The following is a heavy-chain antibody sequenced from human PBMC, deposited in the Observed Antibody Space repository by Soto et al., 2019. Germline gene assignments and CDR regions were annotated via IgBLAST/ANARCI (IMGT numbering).Heavy chain of an antibody. D-gene: IGHD3-3*01. CDR2: IGAYNGDT. J-gene: IGHJ5*02. V-gene: IGHV1-18*01. Sequence: QVQLVQSGTEVKKPGASVRVSCKASGYTSSTYGFSWVRQAPGQGLEWMVWIGAYNGDTNYAQNFQGRVTMTTDTSTTTSYMELRRLTFDDTAVYLCARDWRGAEGFDPWGQGTLVIVSS. CDR1: GYTSSTYG. CDR3: ARDWRGAEGFDP.